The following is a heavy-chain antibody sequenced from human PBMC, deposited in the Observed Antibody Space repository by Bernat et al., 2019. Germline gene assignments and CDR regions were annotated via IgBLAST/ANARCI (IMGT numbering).Heavy chain of an antibody. CDR3: ARDQYHTWMVINPANAFDI. CDR1: GFTFSSYS. CDR2: ISSSSSYI. D-gene: IGHD3-22*01. Sequence: EVQLVESGGGLVKPGGSLRLSCAASGFTFSSYSMNWVRQAPGKGLEWVSSISSSSSYIYYADSVKGRFTISRDNAKNSLYLQMNSLRAEDTAVYYCARDQYHTWMVINPANAFDIWGQGTMVTVSS. V-gene: IGHV3-21*01. J-gene: IGHJ3*02.